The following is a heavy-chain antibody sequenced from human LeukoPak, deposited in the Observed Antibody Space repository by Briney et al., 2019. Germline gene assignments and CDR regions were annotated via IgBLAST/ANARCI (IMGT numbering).Heavy chain of an antibody. CDR1: GGTFSSYA. D-gene: IGHD3-3*01. CDR2: IIPIFGTA. CDR3: ARATMRGFLDRFDP. V-gene: IGHV1-69*13. J-gene: IGHJ5*02. Sequence: SVKVSCKASGGTFSSYAISWVRQAPGQGLEWMGGIIPIFGTANYAQKFQGRVTITADESTSTAYMELSSLRSDDTAVYYCARATMRGFLDRFDPWGQGTLVTVSS.